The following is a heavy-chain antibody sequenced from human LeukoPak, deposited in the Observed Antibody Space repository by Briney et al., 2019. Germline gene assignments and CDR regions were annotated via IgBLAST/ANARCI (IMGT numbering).Heavy chain of an antibody. D-gene: IGHD3-3*01. J-gene: IGHJ6*02. CDR1: GGSFSGYY. CDR2: INHSGST. V-gene: IGHV4-34*01. Sequence: PSETLSLTCAVYGGSFSGYYWSWIRQPPGKGLEWIGEINHSGSTNYNPSLKSRVTISVDTSKNQFSLKLSSVTAADTAVYYCARGRLRFLEWLYADRYYYYGMDVWGQGTTVTVSS. CDR3: ARGRLRFLEWLYADRYYYYGMDV.